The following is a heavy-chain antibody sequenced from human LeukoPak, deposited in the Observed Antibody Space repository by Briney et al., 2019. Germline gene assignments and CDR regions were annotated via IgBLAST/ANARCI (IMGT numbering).Heavy chain of an antibody. V-gene: IGHV3-33*01. J-gene: IGHJ4*02. Sequence: GRSLRLSCAASGLRFNTYGMLWVRQAPGKGLECVAVIWYDGSYTYYADSVKGRFTISRDNSKNTLYLQMNSLRAEDTAVYYWARGGPEWPLDYWGQGTLVTVSS. CDR2: IWYDGSYT. CDR3: ARGGPEWPLDY. CDR1: GLRFNTYG. D-gene: IGHD3-3*01.